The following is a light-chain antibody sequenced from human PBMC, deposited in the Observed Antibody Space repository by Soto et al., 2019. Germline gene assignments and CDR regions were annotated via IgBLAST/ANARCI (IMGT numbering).Light chain of an antibody. CDR3: HQYGDSPQT. Sequence: EIVMTHSLATLSVSPCERATLSFSASQSVSNNYLAWYQQKPGQAPRLLIYGASTRATGIPDRFSGGGSGTDFTLTISRLEPEDFAVYFCHQYGDSPQTFGQGTKVDI. J-gene: IGKJ1*01. CDR1: QSVSNNY. V-gene: IGKV3-20*01. CDR2: GAS.